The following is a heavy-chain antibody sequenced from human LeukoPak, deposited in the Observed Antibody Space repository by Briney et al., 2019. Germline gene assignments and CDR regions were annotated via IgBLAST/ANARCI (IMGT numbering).Heavy chain of an antibody. Sequence: GPSLRLSRAASGFTVSSNYMSWVRHAPGKGLEWVSVIYRGSSTYYADSVKGRFTISRDNSKNTLYLQMNSLRAEDTAVYHCARGAGGYFDYWGQGTLVTVSS. CDR1: GFTVSSNY. CDR2: IYRGSST. V-gene: IGHV3-66*01. D-gene: IGHD3-10*01. CDR3: ARGAGGYFDY. J-gene: IGHJ4*02.